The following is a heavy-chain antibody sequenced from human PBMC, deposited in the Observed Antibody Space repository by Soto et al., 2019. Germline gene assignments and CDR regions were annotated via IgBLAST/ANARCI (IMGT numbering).Heavy chain of an antibody. Sequence: ASVKVSCKASGYTFTSYYMHWVRQAPGQGLEWMGIINPSGGSTSYAQNFQGRVTMTRDTSTSTVYMELSSLRSEDTAVYYCARAILWEPHAFDIWGQGTMVTVSS. CDR2: INPSGGST. D-gene: IGHD2-21*01. CDR3: ARAILWEPHAFDI. J-gene: IGHJ3*02. CDR1: GYTFTSYY. V-gene: IGHV1-46*03.